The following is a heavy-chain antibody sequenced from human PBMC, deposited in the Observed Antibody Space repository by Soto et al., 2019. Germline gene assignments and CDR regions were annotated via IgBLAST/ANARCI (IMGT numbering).Heavy chain of an antibody. Sequence: GGSLRLSCAAFGFTFSDHYMDWVRQAPGKGLEWVGRIRNKANSYTTEYAASVKGRFTISRDDSKNSLFLQMNSLRTEDTAVYYCSRAGILTTPYYFDYWGQGTLVTVSS. V-gene: IGHV3-72*01. D-gene: IGHD4-4*01. CDR2: IRNKANSYTT. CDR3: SRAGILTTPYYFDY. J-gene: IGHJ4*01. CDR1: GFTFSDHY.